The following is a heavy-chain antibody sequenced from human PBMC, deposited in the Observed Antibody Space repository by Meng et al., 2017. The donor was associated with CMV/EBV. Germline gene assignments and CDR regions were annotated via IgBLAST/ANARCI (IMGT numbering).Heavy chain of an antibody. J-gene: IGHJ3*02. CDR3: CAEGAFDI. CDR2: ISYDGSNK. Sequence: GESLKISCAASGFTFSSYAMHWVRQAPGKGLEWVAVISYDGSNKYYADSVKGRFTISRDKSKNTLYLQMNSLRAEDTAVYYCCAEGAFDIWGQGTMVTVSS. V-gene: IGHV3-30-3*01. D-gene: IGHD1-14*01. CDR1: GFTFSSYA.